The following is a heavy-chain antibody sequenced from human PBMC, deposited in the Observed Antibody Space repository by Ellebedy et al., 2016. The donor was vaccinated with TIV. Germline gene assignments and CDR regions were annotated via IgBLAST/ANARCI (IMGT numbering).Heavy chain of an antibody. Sequence: PGGSLRLSCAASGFTFSSHWMHWVRQAPGKGLEWVSSISGSGGNIYYADSVKGRFTISRDNSKNTLYLQMNSLRAEDTAVYYCARDGAAARPLSYSGSYYFDYWGQGTLVTVSS. J-gene: IGHJ4*02. V-gene: IGHV3-21*01. CDR3: ARDGAAARPLSYSGSYYFDY. D-gene: IGHD1-26*01. CDR2: ISGSGGNI. CDR1: GFTFSSHW.